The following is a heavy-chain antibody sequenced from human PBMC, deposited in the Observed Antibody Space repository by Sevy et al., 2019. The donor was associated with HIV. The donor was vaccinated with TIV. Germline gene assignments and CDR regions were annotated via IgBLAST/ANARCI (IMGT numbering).Heavy chain of an antibody. CDR3: ARHEAYDFWGDTIRENYYYGIDV. CDR1: GASITTNTYY. D-gene: IGHD3-3*01. Sequence: SETLSLTCSVSGASITTNTYYWGWIRQAPGKGLEWIGSIFYSGRSDYNPSLKGRVTISVDTSKNQFSLKLRSVTAADTSVSYCARHEAYDFWGDTIRENYYYGIDVWGQGTTVTVSS. J-gene: IGHJ6*02. CDR2: IFYSGRS. V-gene: IGHV4-39*01.